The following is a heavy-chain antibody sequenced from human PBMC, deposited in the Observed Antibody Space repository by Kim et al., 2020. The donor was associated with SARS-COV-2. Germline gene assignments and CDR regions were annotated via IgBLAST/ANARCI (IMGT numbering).Heavy chain of an antibody. CDR3: TTAFEY. CDR2: IDNDGTNT. Sequence: GGSLRLSCAASGFTFSNYWPHWVRQVPGKGLVWVAGIDNDGTNTFYADSVKGRFTISRDNAKSTVYLQMNSLGAEDTAVYYCTTAFEYCGPGDLVTVSS. J-gene: IGHJ4*02. V-gene: IGHV3-74*01. CDR1: GFTFSNYW.